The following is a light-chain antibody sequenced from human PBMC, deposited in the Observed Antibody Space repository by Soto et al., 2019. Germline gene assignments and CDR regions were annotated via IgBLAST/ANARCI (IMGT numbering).Light chain of an antibody. V-gene: IGLV7-46*01. J-gene: IGLJ2*01. Sequence: QAVVTQEPSLTVSPGGTVTLTCGSSTGAVTSGHYPYWFQQKPGQAPRTLIYDTNNKHSWTPARFSASLLGGKAALTLSGAQPEDEAEYYCLLSYSDAVVFGGGTKVTVL. CDR2: DTN. CDR1: TGAVTSGHY. CDR3: LLSYSDAVV.